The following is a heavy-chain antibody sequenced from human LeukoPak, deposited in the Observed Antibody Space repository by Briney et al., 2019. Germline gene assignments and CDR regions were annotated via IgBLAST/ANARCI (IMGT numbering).Heavy chain of an antibody. V-gene: IGHV3-48*01. J-gene: IGHJ4*02. D-gene: IGHD6-19*01. CDR2: VSPSSSSI. CDR1: GFTFSSYG. Sequence: PVGSLRLSCAASGFTFSSYGMNWVRQAPGTGLEWVSYVSPSSSSIYYADSVKGRFTISRDNAKNSLYLQMNSLRAEDTAVYYCAREHTPYGSGCTAAYWGQGTLVTVSS. CDR3: AREHTPYGSGCTAAY.